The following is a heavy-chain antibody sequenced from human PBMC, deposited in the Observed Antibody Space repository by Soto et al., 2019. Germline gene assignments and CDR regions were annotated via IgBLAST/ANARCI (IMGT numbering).Heavy chain of an antibody. CDR3: AREHYCSGGNCLGY. Sequence: PSETLSLTCTVSGGSISGYYWSWIRQPPGKGLEWIGYIYYSGSTNYNPSLKSRVTISVDTSKNQFSLRLSSVTAADTAVYYCAREHYCSGGNCLGYWGQGTLVTVSS. D-gene: IGHD2-15*01. CDR1: GGSISGYY. CDR2: IYYSGST. J-gene: IGHJ4*02. V-gene: IGHV4-59*01.